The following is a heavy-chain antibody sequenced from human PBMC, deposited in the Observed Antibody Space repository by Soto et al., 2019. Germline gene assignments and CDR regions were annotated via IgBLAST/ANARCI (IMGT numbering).Heavy chain of an antibody. V-gene: IGHV4-31*03. Sequence: PSEPLCLTYTVSGDYIGGVGYWSWIRKFPGRGLEWIGCISSSGSTYYNPALNNRISLSLDTSQNQFSLKLLSVTAADTAIYYCARSGVTGIVIPSHWFDPWGQGTLVTVSS. J-gene: IGHJ5*02. D-gene: IGHD2-21*02. CDR2: ISSSGST. CDR1: GDYIGGVGY. CDR3: ARSGVTGIVIPSHWFDP.